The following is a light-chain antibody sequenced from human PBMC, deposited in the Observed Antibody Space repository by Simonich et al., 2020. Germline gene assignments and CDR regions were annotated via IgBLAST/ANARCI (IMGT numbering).Light chain of an antibody. CDR3: SSYTSSSTVV. Sequence: QSALTQPASVSGSPGQSITISCTGTSSYVGGYNYVSWYQQHPGKAPKLMIYDVSNRPSGVSNRFSGSKSGNTASLTISVLQAEDEADYYCSSYTSSSTVVFGGGTKLTVL. CDR2: DVS. V-gene: IGLV2-14*03. CDR1: SSYVGGYNY. J-gene: IGLJ2*01.